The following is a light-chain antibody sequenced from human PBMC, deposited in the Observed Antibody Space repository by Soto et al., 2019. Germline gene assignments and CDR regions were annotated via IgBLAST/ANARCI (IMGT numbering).Light chain of an antibody. J-gene: IGKJ1*01. Sequence: EIVLTQSPGTLSLSPGERATLSCRASQSVSSSHLAWYQQKPGQAPRLLIYSASSRATGIPDRFSGSGSGTVFTLTISRLEPEDFAVYYCQRYGGFGQGTKVDIK. CDR3: QRYGG. CDR2: SAS. CDR1: QSVSSSH. V-gene: IGKV3-20*01.